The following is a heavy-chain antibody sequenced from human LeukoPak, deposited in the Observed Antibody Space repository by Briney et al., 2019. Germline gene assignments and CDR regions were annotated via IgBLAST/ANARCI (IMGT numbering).Heavy chain of an antibody. J-gene: IGHJ4*02. D-gene: IGHD6-13*01. V-gene: IGHV1-2*02. Sequence: ASVKVSCKASGYTFTVYYMHWVRQAPGQGLEWMGWINPNSGGTNYAQKFQGRVTMTRDTSISTAYMELSRLRSDDTAVYYCARDESGEKQQLVPEDDYWGQGTLVTVSS. CDR1: GYTFTVYY. CDR3: ARDESGEKQQLVPEDDY. CDR2: INPNSGGT.